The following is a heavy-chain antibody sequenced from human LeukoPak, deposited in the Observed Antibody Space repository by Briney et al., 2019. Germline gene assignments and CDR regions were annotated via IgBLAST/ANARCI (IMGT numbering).Heavy chain of an antibody. J-gene: IGHJ3*02. V-gene: IGHV4-38-2*02. D-gene: IGHD3-3*01. CDR3: ARAFRGIFGVFEAFDI. CDR2: IYHSGRT. Sequence: GSLRLSCTASGFTFGDYAMSWVRQAPGKGLEWIGIIYHSGRTDYNPSLKSRVTISEDTSKNQFSLKLSSVTAADTAVYYCARAFRGIFGVFEAFDIWGQGTMVTVSS. CDR1: GFTFGDYA.